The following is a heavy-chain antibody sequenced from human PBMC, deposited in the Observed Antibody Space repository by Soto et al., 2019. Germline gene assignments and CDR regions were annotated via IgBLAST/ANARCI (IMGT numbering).Heavy chain of an antibody. V-gene: IGHV2-70*01. J-gene: IGHJ5*02. CDR3: ARIRVGENWFDL. CDR2: IDWDDDE. D-gene: IGHD1-26*01. Sequence: KSGPTREPTQTLTLTCTFSGFSLSTSVMCVSWIRQPPGKALEWLALIDWDDDEYYSTSLKTRLTISKDTSKNQVVLTMTNMDPVDTATYYCARIRVGENWFDLWRQLHLVTVSS. CDR1: GFSLSTSVMC.